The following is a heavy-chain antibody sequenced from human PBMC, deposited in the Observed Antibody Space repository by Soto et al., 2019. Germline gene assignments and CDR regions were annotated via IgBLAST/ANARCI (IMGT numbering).Heavy chain of an antibody. CDR1: AFPFSSYS. Sequence: GGSLRLSSATSAFPFSSYSINWVRQAPGKGLEWVSSLSRSSSYIYYADSVKGRFTISRDNAKNSLYLKMNSLSAEDTAVYYWARDRDQPLPAYYYYGMEGWGQGTTVTVAS. CDR3: ARDRDQPLPAYYYYGMEG. D-gene: IGHD2-2*01. V-gene: IGHV3-21*01. J-gene: IGHJ6*02. CDR2: LSRSSSYI.